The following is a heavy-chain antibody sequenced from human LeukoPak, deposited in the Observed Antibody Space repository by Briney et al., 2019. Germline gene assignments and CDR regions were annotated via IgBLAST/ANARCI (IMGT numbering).Heavy chain of an antibody. V-gene: IGHV4-61*01. D-gene: IGHD3-9*01. CDR1: GGSVSSGSYY. CDR2: IYYSGST. Sequence: SETLSLTCTVSGGSVSSGSYYWSWIRQPPGKGLEWIGYIYYSGSTNYNPSLKSRVTISVDTSKNQFSLKLSSVTAADTAVYYCARGDDILTGYYPFDYWRQGTLVTVSS. CDR3: ARGDDILTGYYPFDY. J-gene: IGHJ4*02.